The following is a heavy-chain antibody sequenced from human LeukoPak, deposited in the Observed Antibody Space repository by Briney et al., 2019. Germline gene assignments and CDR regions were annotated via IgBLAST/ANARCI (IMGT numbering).Heavy chain of an antibody. J-gene: IGHJ4*02. CDR2: ISSGSSTI. D-gene: IGHD1-1*01. CDR1: GFTFSSYS. CDR3: ARGIWNDPYY. V-gene: IGHV3-48*01. Sequence: GGSLRLSCAASGFTFSSYSMNWVRQAPGKGLEWVSYISSGSSTIYYADSVEGRFTISRDNAKNSLYLQMNSLRAEDTAVYYCARGIWNDPYYWGQGTLVTVSS.